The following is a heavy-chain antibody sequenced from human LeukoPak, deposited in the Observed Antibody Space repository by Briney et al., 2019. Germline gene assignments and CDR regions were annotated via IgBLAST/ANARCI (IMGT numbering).Heavy chain of an antibody. CDR2: IFHSGST. CDR1: GDSITSGYY. V-gene: IGHV4-38-2*01. J-gene: IGHJ5*02. Sequence: KPSETLSLTCVVSGDSITSGYYWAWIRQPPGKGLEWIGSIFHSGSTNRNPSLRSRATISLNTSKNQISLILSSMTAADTAVYYCARSSSVDTALVGVHCFDPWGQGTMVTVSP. D-gene: IGHD5-18*01. CDR3: ARSSSVDTALVGVHCFDP.